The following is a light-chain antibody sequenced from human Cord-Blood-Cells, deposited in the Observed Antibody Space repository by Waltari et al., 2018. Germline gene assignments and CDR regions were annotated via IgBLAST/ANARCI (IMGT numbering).Light chain of an antibody. V-gene: IGKV1-33*01. CDR3: QQYDNLPLT. CDR2: DAS. J-gene: IGKJ4*01. CDR1: QDISNY. Sequence: DIQMTQSPSSLSASVGDRVTITCQASQDISNYLNWYQQKPGKAPKLLIYDASNLETGVPSRFSRSGSGTDFTFTISSLQPEDIATYYGQQYDNLPLTFGVGTKVEIK.